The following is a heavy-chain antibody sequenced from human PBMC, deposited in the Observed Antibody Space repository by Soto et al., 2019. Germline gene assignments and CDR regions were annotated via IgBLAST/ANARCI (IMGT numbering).Heavy chain of an antibody. J-gene: IGHJ4*02. D-gene: IGHD3-3*01. CDR3: AKDPKHYDFWSGYPYWVY. V-gene: IGHV3-23*01. CDR1: GFTFSSYA. Sequence: GGSLRLSCAASGFTFSSYAMSWVRQAPGKGLEWVSAISGSGGSTYYADSVKGRFTISRDNSKNTLYLQMNSLRAEDKAVYYRAKDPKHYDFWSGYPYWVYWGQGTLVTVSS. CDR2: ISGSGGST.